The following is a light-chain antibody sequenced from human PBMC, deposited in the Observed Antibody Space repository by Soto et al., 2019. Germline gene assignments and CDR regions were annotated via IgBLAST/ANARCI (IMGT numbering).Light chain of an antibody. CDR3: QQYNGWT. J-gene: IGKJ1*01. Sequence: DIQMTQSPSTLSASVGDRVTITCRASQSISSWLAWYQQKPGKAPNLLIYKASSLESGVPSRFSGSGSGTEFTLTISSLQPDDFATYYCQQYNGWTFGQGTKVEIK. CDR1: QSISSW. V-gene: IGKV1-5*03. CDR2: KAS.